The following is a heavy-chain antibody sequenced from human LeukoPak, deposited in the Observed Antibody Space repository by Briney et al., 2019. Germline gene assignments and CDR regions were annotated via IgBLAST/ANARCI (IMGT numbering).Heavy chain of an antibody. Sequence: SETLSLTCTVSGGSISSYYWSWIRQPPGKGLEWIGYIYYSGSANYNPSLKSRVTISVDTSKNRFSLKLSSVTAADTAVYYCARGVTYYYDSSGYYYSLFDYWGQGTLVTVSS. CDR3: ARGVTYYYDSSGYYYSLFDY. CDR2: IYYSGSA. D-gene: IGHD3-22*01. J-gene: IGHJ4*02. V-gene: IGHV4-59*01. CDR1: GGSISSYY.